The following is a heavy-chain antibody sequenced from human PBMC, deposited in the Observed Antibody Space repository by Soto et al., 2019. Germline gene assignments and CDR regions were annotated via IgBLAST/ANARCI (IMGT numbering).Heavy chain of an antibody. J-gene: IGHJ5*02. V-gene: IGHV1-18*01. CDR3: ARVVGALGPWFDP. Sequence: QVQLVQSGGEVKKPGASVKGSCKASGYTFTSYGISWVRQAPGQGVEWMGRISAYNGNTNYAQKLQGRVTMTTDTSKSTAYMDLRSLRSADTAVYYCARVVGALGPWFDPWGQGTLVTVSS. CDR1: GYTFTSYG. CDR2: ISAYNGNT. D-gene: IGHD1-26*01.